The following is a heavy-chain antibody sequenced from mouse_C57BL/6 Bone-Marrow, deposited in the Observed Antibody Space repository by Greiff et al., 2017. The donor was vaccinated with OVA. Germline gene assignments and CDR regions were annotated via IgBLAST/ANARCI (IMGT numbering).Heavy chain of an antibody. J-gene: IGHJ4*01. CDR1: GYSFTGYY. CDR3: ARSRTGTGAMDY. D-gene: IGHD4-1*01. Sequence: EVQLQQSGPELVKPGASVKISCKASGYSFTGYYMNWVKQSPEKSLEWIGEINPSTGGTTYNQKFKAKATLTVDKSSSTAYMQLKSLTSEDSAVYFCARSRTGTGAMDYWGQGTSVTVSS. CDR2: INPSTGGT. V-gene: IGHV1-42*01.